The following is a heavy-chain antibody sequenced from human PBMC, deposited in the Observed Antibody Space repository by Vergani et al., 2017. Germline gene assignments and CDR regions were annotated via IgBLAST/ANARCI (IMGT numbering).Heavy chain of an antibody. CDR3: ARDWPYCGGDCYSYYYYGMDV. D-gene: IGHD2-21*02. Sequence: QVQLVQSGAEVKKPGSSVKVSCKASGGTFSSYTISWVRQAPGQGLEWMGRIIPILGIANYAQKFQGRVTITADKSTSTAYMELSSLRSEDTAVYYCARDWPYCGGDCYSYYYYGMDVWDQGTTVTVSS. CDR2: IIPILGIA. CDR1: GGTFSSYT. V-gene: IGHV1-69*08. J-gene: IGHJ6*02.